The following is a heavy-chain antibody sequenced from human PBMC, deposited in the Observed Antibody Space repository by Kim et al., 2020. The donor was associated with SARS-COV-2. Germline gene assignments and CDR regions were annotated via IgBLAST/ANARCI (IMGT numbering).Heavy chain of an antibody. Sequence: GGSLRLSCAASGFTFSSYAMSWVRQAPGKGLEWVSAISGSGGSTYHADSVKGRFTISRDNSKNTLYLQMNRLRAEDTAVYYCAKVPGIYYYYGMDVWGQGTTVTVSS. CDR2: ISGSGGST. V-gene: IGHV3-23*01. D-gene: IGHD1-26*01. CDR3: AKVPGIYYYYGMDV. CDR1: GFTFSSYA. J-gene: IGHJ6*02.